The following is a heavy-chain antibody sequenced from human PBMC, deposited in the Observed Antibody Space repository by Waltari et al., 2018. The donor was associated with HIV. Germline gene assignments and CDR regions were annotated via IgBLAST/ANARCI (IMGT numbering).Heavy chain of an antibody. V-gene: IGHV1-18*01. CDR1: GYTFTKYG. CDR3: ARDTDTYPGMDV. D-gene: IGHD2-2*01. Sequence: QLVQSGGEVRKPGASVKVSCKASGYTFTKYGISWVRQPPGKVLEWMGWFSAYNGKKHYGPRFQGRVTRTTDASTSTGYMELRSLRSDDTAVYYCARDTDTYPGMDVCGQGTTVAVSS. CDR2: FSAYNGKK. J-gene: IGHJ6*02.